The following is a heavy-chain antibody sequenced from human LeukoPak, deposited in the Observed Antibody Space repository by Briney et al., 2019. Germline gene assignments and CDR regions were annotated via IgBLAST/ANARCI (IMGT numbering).Heavy chain of an antibody. D-gene: IGHD2-8*01. J-gene: IGHJ4*02. Sequence: PGGSPRLSCTASGFSLTNYEMNWVRQTPGKGLEWVSHISSGGNTEYYADSVRGRFTMARDNAKNSLFLQMNSLRAEDTAIYYCARDTVNGPFVISLDYWGQGALVTVSS. V-gene: IGHV3-48*03. CDR2: ISSGGNTE. CDR3: ARDTVNGPFVISLDY. CDR1: GFSLTNYE.